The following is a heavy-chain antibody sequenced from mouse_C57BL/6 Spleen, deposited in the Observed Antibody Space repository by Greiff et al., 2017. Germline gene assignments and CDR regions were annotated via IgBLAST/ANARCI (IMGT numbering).Heavy chain of an antibody. D-gene: IGHD3-2*02. Sequence: QVQLQKPGAELVRPGTSVKLSCKASGYTFTSYWMHWVKQRPGQGLEWIGVIDPSDSYTNYNQKFKGKATLTVDTSSSTAYMQLSILTSEDSADYYCARRQLRPYYYAMDYWGQGTSITVSS. CDR2: IDPSDSYT. J-gene: IGHJ4*01. V-gene: IGHV1-59*01. CDR1: GYTFTSYW. CDR3: ARRQLRPYYYAMDY.